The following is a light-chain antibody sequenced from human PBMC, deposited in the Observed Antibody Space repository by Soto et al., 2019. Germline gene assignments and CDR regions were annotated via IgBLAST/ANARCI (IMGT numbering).Light chain of an antibody. CDR1: QSVSSSY. Sequence: EIVLTQSPGTLSLSPGERATLSCRASQSVSSSYLAWYQQKPGQAPRLLIYGASIRATGIPDRFSGSGSGTDFTLTISRLESEDFAEVYYCQQYGSSPPFSFGPGTKVDI. CDR3: QQYGSSPPFS. V-gene: IGKV3-20*01. J-gene: IGKJ3*01. CDR2: GAS.